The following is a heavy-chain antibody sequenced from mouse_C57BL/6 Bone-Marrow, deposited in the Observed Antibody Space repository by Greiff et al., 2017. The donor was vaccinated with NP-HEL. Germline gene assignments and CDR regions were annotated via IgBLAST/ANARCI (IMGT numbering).Heavy chain of an antibody. V-gene: IGHV1-26*01. Sequence: VQLQQSGPELVKPGASVKISCKASGYTFTDYYMNWVKQSHGKSLEWIGDINPNNGGTSYNQKFKGKATLTVDKSSSTAYMELRSLTSEDSAVYYCARSGDPYAMDYWGQGTSVTVSS. J-gene: IGHJ4*01. CDR3: ARSGDPYAMDY. D-gene: IGHD2-13*01. CDR1: GYTFTDYY. CDR2: INPNNGGT.